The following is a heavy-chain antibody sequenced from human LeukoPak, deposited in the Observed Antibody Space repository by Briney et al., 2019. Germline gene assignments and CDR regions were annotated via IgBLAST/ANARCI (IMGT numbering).Heavy chain of an antibody. J-gene: IGHJ2*01. V-gene: IGHV1-18*01. CDR3: ARPRGSYAYLYFDL. Sequence: ASVKVSCKASGYTFTTYGISWVRQAPGQGLECMGWISAYNGNTNYAQKFQGRVTMSADASTSTAYLELRSLRSDDTAVYYCARPRGSYAYLYFDLWGRGTLVTVSS. CDR1: GYTFTTYG. D-gene: IGHD3-16*01. CDR2: ISAYNGNT.